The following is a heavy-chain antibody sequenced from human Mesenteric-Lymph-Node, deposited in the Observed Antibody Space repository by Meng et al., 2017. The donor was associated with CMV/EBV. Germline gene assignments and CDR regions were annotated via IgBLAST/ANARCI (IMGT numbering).Heavy chain of an antibody. CDR2: ISSSSSYI. Sequence: GGSLRLSCAASGFTFSSYSMNWVRQAPGKGLEWVSSISSSSSYIYYADSVKGRFTISRDNAKNSLYLQMNSLRAEDTAVYYCAKDRRQVVPAAINWFDPWGQGTLVTVSS. D-gene: IGHD2-2*02. CDR3: AKDRRQVVPAAINWFDP. CDR1: GFTFSSYS. J-gene: IGHJ5*02. V-gene: IGHV3-21*01.